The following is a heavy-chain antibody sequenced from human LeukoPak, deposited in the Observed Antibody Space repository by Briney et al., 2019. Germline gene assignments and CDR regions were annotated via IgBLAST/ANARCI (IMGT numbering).Heavy chain of an antibody. CDR2: IYSGGST. J-gene: IGHJ2*01. V-gene: IGHV3-66*01. CDR1: GFTVSSNY. Sequence: PGGSLRLSCAASGFTVSSNYMSWVRQAPGKGLEWVSVIYSGGSTYYADSVKGRFTLSRDSSKNTLFLQMNSLRAEDTAVYYCARGYKYSSGWGYFDLWGRGTLVTVSS. CDR3: ARGYKYSSGWGYFDL. D-gene: IGHD6-19*01.